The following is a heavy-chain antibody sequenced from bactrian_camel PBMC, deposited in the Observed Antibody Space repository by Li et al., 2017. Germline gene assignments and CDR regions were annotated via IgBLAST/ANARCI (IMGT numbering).Heavy chain of an antibody. CDR1: ESTYRSGC. CDR3: AADLGGTSWATIARVQLLKPYLFAY. Sequence: HVQLVESGGGSVEAGGSLRLSCVASESTYRSGCMGWYREAPGQAREGIASIDRDGSTTYIDSVKGRFTISKDNTKNILYLQMNSLVPEDTAMYYCAADLGGTSWATIARVQLLKPYLFAYWGQGTQVTVS. CDR2: IDRDGST. J-gene: IGHJ6*01. D-gene: IGHD3*01. V-gene: IGHV3S53*01.